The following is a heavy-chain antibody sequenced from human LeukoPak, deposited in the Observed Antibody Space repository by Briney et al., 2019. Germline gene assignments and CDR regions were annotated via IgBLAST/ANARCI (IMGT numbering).Heavy chain of an antibody. Sequence: ASVKVSCKASGGTFSSYAISWVRQAPGQGLEWMGGIIPIFGTANYAQKFQGGVTITADESTSTAYMELSSLRSEDTAVYYCARGEDDSSGYYFYAFDIWGQGTMVTVSS. V-gene: IGHV1-69*01. D-gene: IGHD3-22*01. CDR2: IIPIFGTA. J-gene: IGHJ3*02. CDR3: ARGEDDSSGYYFYAFDI. CDR1: GGTFSSYA.